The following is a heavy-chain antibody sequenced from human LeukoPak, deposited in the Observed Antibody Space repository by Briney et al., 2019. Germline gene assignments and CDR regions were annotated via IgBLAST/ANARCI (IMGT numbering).Heavy chain of an antibody. V-gene: IGHV4-59*01. J-gene: IGHJ5*02. CDR1: GGSISSYY. D-gene: IGHD3-3*01. CDR2: IYYSGST. Sequence: SETLSLTCTVSGGSISSYYRSWIRQPPGKGLEWIGYIYYSGSTNYNPSLKSRVTISVGTSKNQFSLKLSSVTAADTAVYYCARDRGDFWSGFTDSYNWFDPWGQGTLVTVSS. CDR3: ARDRGDFWSGFTDSYNWFDP.